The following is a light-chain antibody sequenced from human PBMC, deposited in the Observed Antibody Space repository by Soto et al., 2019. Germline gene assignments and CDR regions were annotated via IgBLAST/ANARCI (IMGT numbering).Light chain of an antibody. CDR3: SSYSISTAYL. CDR1: SSDVGGYDY. V-gene: IGLV2-14*01. CDR2: EVN. J-gene: IGLJ1*01. Sequence: QSVLTQPSSVSGSPGQSITISCTGTSSDVGGYDYVSWYQLHPVKAPKLMVFEVNNRPSGVSYRFSGSKSGNTASLTISGLQAEDEADYFCSSYSISTAYLFGTGTKVTVL.